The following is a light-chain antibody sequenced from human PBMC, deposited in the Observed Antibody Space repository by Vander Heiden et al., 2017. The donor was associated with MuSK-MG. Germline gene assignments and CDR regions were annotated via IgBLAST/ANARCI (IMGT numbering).Light chain of an antibody. CDR1: QSGLYSSNNKNY. J-gene: IGKJ5*01. V-gene: IGKV4-1*01. CDR2: WAS. CDR3: QQDDSTPIT. Sequence: DIVMTQSPDSLAGSLGERATINCKSSQSGLYSSNNKNYLAWYQQKPGQPPKLLIYWASTREAGVPDRFSGSGSGTDFTLTISSLQAEDVAVYYCQQDDSTPITFGQGTRLEIK.